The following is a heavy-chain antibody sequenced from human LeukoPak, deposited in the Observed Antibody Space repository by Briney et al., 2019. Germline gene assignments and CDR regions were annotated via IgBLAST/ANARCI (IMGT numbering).Heavy chain of an antibody. CDR3: ARGTGTMIY. J-gene: IGHJ4*02. D-gene: IGHD1-1*01. V-gene: IGHV4-34*01. CDR2: INHSGST. CDR1: GGSFSGYY. Sequence: SETLSLTCAVHGGSFSGYYWSWIRQPPGKGLEWIGEINHSGSTNYNPSLKSRVTISVDTSKNQFSLKLSSVTAADTAVYYCARGTGTMIYWGQGTLVTVSS.